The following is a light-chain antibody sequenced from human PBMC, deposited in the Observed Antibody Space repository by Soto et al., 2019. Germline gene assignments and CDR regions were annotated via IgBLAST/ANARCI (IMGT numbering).Light chain of an antibody. CDR2: GAS. CDR1: QSVSSSY. V-gene: IGKV3-20*01. J-gene: IGKJ5*01. Sequence: PGAIVTLSCRASQSVSSSYLTWYQQKPGQAPRLLIYGASSRATGIPDRFSGSGSGTDFTLTISRVEPEDFAVYYCQQYLSLPVTFGQGTRLEIK. CDR3: QQYLSLPVT.